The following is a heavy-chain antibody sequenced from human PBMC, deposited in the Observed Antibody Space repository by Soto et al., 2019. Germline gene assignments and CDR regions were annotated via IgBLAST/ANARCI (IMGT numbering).Heavy chain of an antibody. CDR3: ARHPGIAVGTYYFDY. CDR2: IYYSGST. D-gene: IGHD6-19*01. CDR1: GGSISSYY. J-gene: IGHJ4*02. V-gene: IGHV4-59*08. Sequence: SETLSLTCTVSGGSISSYYWSWIRQPPGKGLEWIGYIYYSGSTNYNPSLKSRVTISVDTSKNQFSLKLSSVTAADTAVYYCARHPGIAVGTYYFDYWGQETLVTVSS.